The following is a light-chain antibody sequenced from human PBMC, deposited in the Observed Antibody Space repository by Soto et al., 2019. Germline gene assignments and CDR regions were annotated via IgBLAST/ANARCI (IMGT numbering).Light chain of an antibody. CDR1: SSNIGGGYE. J-gene: IGLJ3*02. CDR2: DNN. Sequence: QSVLTQAPSVSGAPGQRITISCAGSSSNIGGGYEVHWYQQLPGTAPKLLIYDNNHRPSGVPDRFSGSKSGTSASLAITGLQAEDDADYYCQSYDSSLSASVFGGGTKLTVL. CDR3: QSYDSSLSASV. V-gene: IGLV1-40*01.